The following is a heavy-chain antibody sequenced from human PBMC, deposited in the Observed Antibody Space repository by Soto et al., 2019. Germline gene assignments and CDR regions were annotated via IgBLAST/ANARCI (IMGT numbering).Heavy chain of an antibody. D-gene: IGHD6-13*01. Sequence: EVQLLESGGGLVQPGGSLRLSCVASGFTFSIYAMSWVRQAPGKGLEWVSPISGSGGSTYYADSVNGRFTISRDNSKNTLYLKMNSLRAEDTAVYYCARGGRAAAGHHYLLGAFDIWGQGTMVTVSS. CDR2: ISGSGGST. V-gene: IGHV3-23*01. CDR3: ARGGRAAAGHHYLLGAFDI. J-gene: IGHJ3*02. CDR1: GFTFSIYA.